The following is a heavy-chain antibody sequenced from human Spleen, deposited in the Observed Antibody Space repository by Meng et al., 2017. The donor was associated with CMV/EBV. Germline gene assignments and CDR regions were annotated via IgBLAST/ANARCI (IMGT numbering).Heavy chain of an antibody. D-gene: IGHD2/OR15-2a*01. Sequence: LSLTCAASGFTFSSYGMHWVRQAPGKGLEWVAFIRYDGSNKYYADSVKGRFTISRDNSKNLLHLQMNSLRADDTAVYYCARDVNYYYFAMDVWGQGTMVTVSS. J-gene: IGHJ6*02. CDR2: IRYDGSNK. CDR3: ARDVNYYYFAMDV. CDR1: GFTFSSYG. V-gene: IGHV3-30*02.